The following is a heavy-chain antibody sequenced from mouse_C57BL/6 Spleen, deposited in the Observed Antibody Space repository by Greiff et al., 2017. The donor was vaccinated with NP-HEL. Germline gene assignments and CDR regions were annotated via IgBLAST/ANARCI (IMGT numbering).Heavy chain of an antibody. J-gene: IGHJ4*01. V-gene: IGHV1-81*01. CDR2: VYPRSGNT. D-gene: IGHD2-2*01. Sequence: VKLQESGAELARPGASVKLSCKASGYTFTSYGISWVKQRTGQGLEWIGEVYPRSGNTYYNEKFKGKATLTADKSSSTAYMELRSLTSEDSAVYFCARSLSTMVTDYWGQGTSVTVSS. CDR1: GYTFTSYG. CDR3: ARSLSTMVTDY.